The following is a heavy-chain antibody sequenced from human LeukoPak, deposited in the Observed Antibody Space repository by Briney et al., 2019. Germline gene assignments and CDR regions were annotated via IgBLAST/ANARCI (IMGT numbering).Heavy chain of an antibody. CDR3: GTGQGNGMAV. J-gene: IGHJ6*04. D-gene: IGHD1-14*01. CDR1: GFTFSSYW. V-gene: IGHV3-74*01. Sequence: PGGSLRLSCAASGFTFSSYWMHWVRQAPGKGLVWVSRINSDGSSTSYADSVKGRSTISRDNAKNTLYLQMNSLRAEDTAVYYCGTGQGNGMAVWGKGPRVTVPS. CDR2: INSDGSST.